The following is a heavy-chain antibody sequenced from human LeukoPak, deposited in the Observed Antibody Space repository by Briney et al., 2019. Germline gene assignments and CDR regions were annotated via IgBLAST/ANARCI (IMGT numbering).Heavy chain of an antibody. CDR2: IYYSGST. CDR1: GGSISSYY. V-gene: IGHV4-59*12. J-gene: IGHJ4*02. CDR3: ARELAIWKKTPFDY. D-gene: IGHD3-3*01. Sequence: ASETLSLTCTVSGGSISSYYWSWIRQPPGKGLEWIGSIYYSGSTYYNPSLKSRVTISVDTSKNQFSLKLSSVTAADTAVYYCARELAIWKKTPFDYWGQGTLVTVSS.